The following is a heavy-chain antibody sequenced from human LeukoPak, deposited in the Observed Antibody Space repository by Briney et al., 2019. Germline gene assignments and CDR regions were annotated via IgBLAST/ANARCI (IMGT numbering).Heavy chain of an antibody. CDR2: SSGDGRTM. V-gene: IGHV3-48*03. D-gene: IGHD5-12*01. CDR1: GFTFRSYE. CDR3: ARGDGVATRYYYGLDV. Sequence: GGSLRLSCEASGFTFRSYEMKWVRQAPGKGLEWVSYSSGDGRTMYYADSVKGRFTISRDSGTNSLYLQMNSLRAEDTAVYYCARGDGVATRYYYGLDVWGQGTTVTVSS. J-gene: IGHJ6*02.